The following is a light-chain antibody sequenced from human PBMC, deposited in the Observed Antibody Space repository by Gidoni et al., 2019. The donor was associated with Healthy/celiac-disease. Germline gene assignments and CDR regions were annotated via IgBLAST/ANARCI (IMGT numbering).Light chain of an antibody. J-gene: IGLJ3*02. CDR1: SGINVGTYR. CDR3: MIWPSSAWV. V-gene: IGLV5-45*01. Sequence: QAVLTQPASLSASPGESASLTCTLRSGINVGTYRIYWYQQKPGSPPQYLLRYKSDSDKQQGSGVPRRFSGSKDASANAGILLISGLQSEDEADYYCMIWPSSAWVFGGGTKLTVL. CDR2: YKSDSDK.